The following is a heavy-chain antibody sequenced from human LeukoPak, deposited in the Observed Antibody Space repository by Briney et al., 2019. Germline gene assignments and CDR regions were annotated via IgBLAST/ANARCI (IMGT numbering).Heavy chain of an antibody. CDR2: IRSKAYGGTT. J-gene: IGHJ4*02. V-gene: IGHV3-49*04. Sequence: PGGSLRLSCAASGFRFDYYRMNWVRQAPGKGLEWVGFIRSKAYGGTTEYAASVKGRFTISRDDSKSIAYLQMNSLKTEDTAVYYCTRLGRITMVRGVIISPESPYYFDYWGQGTLVTVSS. D-gene: IGHD3-10*01. CDR1: GFRFDYYR. CDR3: TRLGRITMVRGVIISPESPYYFDY.